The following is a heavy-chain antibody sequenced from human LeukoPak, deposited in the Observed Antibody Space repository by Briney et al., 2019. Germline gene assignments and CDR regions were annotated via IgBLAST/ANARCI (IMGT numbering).Heavy chain of an antibody. V-gene: IGHV3-30*18. J-gene: IGHJ4*02. CDR3: AKENDFWSGPEG. CDR2: ISFDGSNK. D-gene: IGHD3-3*01. CDR1: GFTFSSYG. Sequence: GGSLRLSCAASGFTFSSYGMHWVRQAPGKGLEWVAVISFDGSNKLYADSVKGRFTVSRDTSKNTVYPQMTSLRVEDTAVYYCAKENDFWSGPEGWGQGTLVTVSS.